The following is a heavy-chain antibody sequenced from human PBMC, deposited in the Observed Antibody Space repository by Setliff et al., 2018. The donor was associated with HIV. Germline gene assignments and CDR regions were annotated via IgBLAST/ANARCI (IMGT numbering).Heavy chain of an antibody. CDR3: AREQWLRYFDD. D-gene: IGHD5-12*01. V-gene: IGHV4-61*02. CDR2: IYATGGT. Sequence: PSETLSLTCTVSGGSVRGDPYYWSWIRKSAGKGLEWIGRIYATGGTNYNPSLKSRVTISLATSTNQFSLGLTSVTAADTAVYYCAREQWLRYFDDWGQGALVTVSS. CDR1: GGSVRGDPYY. J-gene: IGHJ4*02.